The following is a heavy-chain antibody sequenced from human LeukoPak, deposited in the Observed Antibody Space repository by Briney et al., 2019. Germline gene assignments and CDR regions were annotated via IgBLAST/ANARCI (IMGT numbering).Heavy chain of an antibody. CDR3: ARDRGYAMDV. V-gene: IGHV3-53*01. CDR2: IHSGGNI. Sequence: GGSLRLPCAASGLSISDNYMSWVRQAPGKGLEWVSIIHSGGNIYYADSVKGRFTISRDNSQNTLYLQMNSLRAEDTAVYYCARDRGYAMDVWGQGTTVTVSS. CDR1: GLSISDNY. D-gene: IGHD1-1*01. J-gene: IGHJ6*02.